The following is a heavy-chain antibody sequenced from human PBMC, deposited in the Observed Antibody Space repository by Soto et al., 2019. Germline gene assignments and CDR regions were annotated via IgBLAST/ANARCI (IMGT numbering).Heavy chain of an antibody. CDR1: GFTFSSYA. CDR3: ARAQPTYSSSYFDY. D-gene: IGHD3-22*01. V-gene: IGHV3-23*01. Sequence: LRLSCAASGFTFSSYAMSWVRQAPGKGLEWVSTISGRGDDTYYTDSVKGRFTISRDNSKNTLYVHMNSLRAEDTAVYYCARAQPTYSSSYFDYWGQGTLVNAPQ. J-gene: IGHJ4*02. CDR2: ISGRGDDT.